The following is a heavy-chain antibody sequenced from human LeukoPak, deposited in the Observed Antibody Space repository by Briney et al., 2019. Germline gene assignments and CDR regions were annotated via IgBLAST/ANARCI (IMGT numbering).Heavy chain of an antibody. Sequence: GGSLRLSCAASGFTVSTNYMSWVRQAPGKGLEWVSIIYSGGSTYYADSVKDRFTISRDNSKNTLFLQMNSLRAEDTAIYYCAARPGGYASFDIWGQGTMVTVSS. CDR3: AARPGGYASFDI. J-gene: IGHJ3*02. V-gene: IGHV3-66*01. D-gene: IGHD3-16*01. CDR2: IYSGGST. CDR1: GFTVSTNY.